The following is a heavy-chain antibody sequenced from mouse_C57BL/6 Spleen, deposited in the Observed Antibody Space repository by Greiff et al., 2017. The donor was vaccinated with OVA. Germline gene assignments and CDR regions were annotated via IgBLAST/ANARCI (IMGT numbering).Heavy chain of an antibody. CDR3: AIITTVVEYFDV. CDR1: GYSITSGYY. CDR2: ISYDGSN. V-gene: IGHV3-6*01. D-gene: IGHD1-1*01. Sequence: EVQLQQSGPGLVKPSQSLSLTCSVTGYSITSGYYWNWIRQFPGNKLEWMGYISYDGSNNYNPSLKNRISITRDTSKNQFFLKLNSVTTEDTATYYCAIITTVVEYFDVWGTGTTVTVSS. J-gene: IGHJ1*03.